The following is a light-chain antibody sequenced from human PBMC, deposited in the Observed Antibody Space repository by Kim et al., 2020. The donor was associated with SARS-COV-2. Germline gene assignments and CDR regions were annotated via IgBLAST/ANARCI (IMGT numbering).Light chain of an antibody. J-gene: IGLJ3*02. CDR3: LLYMGSGVWM. V-gene: IGLV8-61*01. CDR2: NTN. Sequence: QTVVTQEPSLSVSPGGTVTLTCGLSSGSVSTRFYPSWYQQTPGQAPRTLIYNTNIPSSGVPDRFSGSILGNKAALTITGAQADDESHYYCLLYMGSGVWMFGGGTQLTVL. CDR1: SGSVSTRFY.